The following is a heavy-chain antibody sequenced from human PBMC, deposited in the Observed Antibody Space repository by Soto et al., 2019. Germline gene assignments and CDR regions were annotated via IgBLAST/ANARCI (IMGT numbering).Heavy chain of an antibody. CDR3: ARDYGDYVSPTDAFDI. Sequence: QVQLVESGGGVVQPGRSPRLSCAASGFTFSSYGMHWVRQAPGKGLEWVAVIWYDGSNKYYADSVKGRFTISRDNSKNTLYLQMNSLRAEDTAVYYCARDYGDYVSPTDAFDIWGQGTMVTVSS. CDR2: IWYDGSNK. CDR1: GFTFSSYG. V-gene: IGHV3-33*01. J-gene: IGHJ3*02. D-gene: IGHD4-17*01.